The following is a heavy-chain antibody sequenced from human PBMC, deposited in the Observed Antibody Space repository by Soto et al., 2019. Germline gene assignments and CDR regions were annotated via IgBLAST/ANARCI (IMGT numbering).Heavy chain of an antibody. J-gene: IGHJ5*02. CDR3: ENGKKYYDLT. D-gene: IGHD3-3*01. CDR1: GFTFSTYS. V-gene: IGHV3-23*01. Sequence: EVQLLESGGGLVQPGGSLRLSCAASGFTFSTYSMSWVRQAPGKGLEWVLAISGSAGSTYYPDSVKGRFTISRDNSKNTLYLHMNSLRAEDTAVYYCENGKKYYDLTWGQGTLVTVSS. CDR2: ISGSAGST.